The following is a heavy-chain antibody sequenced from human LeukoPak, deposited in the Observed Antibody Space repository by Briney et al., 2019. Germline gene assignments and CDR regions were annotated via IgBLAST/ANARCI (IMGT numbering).Heavy chain of an antibody. J-gene: IGHJ4*02. V-gene: IGHV4-30-4*08. D-gene: IGHD3-16*02. CDR3: ARELPYYDYVWGSYRIIDY. CDR2: IYYSGST. Sequence: SQTLSLTCTVSSGSISSGDYYWSWIRQPPGKGLEWIGYIYYSGSTYYNPSLKRRVTISVDTSKNQFSLKLSSVTAADTAVYYCARELPYYDYVWGSYRIIDYWGQGTLVTVSS. CDR1: SGSISSGDYY.